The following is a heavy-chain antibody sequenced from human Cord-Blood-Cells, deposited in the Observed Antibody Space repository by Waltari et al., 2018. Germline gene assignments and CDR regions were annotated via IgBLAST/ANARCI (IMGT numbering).Heavy chain of an antibody. CDR3: ATPSGYYWYFDL. CDR1: GGSFSGYY. J-gene: IGHJ2*01. D-gene: IGHD5-12*01. V-gene: IGHV4-34*01. CDR2: INHSGST. Sequence: QLQLQQWGAGLLKPSETLSLTCAVYGGSFSGYYWSWIRQPPGKGLEWCGEINHSGSTNYNPSLKSRVTISVDTSKNQFSLKLSSVTAADTAVYYCATPSGYYWYFDLWGRGTLVTVSS.